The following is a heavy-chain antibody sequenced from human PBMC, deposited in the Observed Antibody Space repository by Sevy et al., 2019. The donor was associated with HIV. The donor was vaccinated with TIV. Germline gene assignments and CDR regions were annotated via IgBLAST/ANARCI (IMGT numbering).Heavy chain of an antibody. CDR3: AKDTDSGSYFNDAFDI. CDR1: GFTFSSFV. V-gene: IGHV3-23*01. Sequence: GGSLRLSCAASGFTFSSFVMSWVRQTPGKGLEWVSGLNGSGGRTYYPDSVKGRFTISRDNSKNTLYLQMNSLRAEDTAVYYCAKDTDSGSYFNDAFDIWGQGTMVTVSS. J-gene: IGHJ3*02. D-gene: IGHD1-26*01. CDR2: LNGSGGRT.